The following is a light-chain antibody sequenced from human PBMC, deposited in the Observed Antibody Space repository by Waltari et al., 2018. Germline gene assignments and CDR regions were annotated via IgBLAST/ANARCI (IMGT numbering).Light chain of an antibody. Sequence: QSALTQAASVSGSPGQSITMSCTGTNSDVGSYNLVSWYQQNPGEAPKLMICEVTKRHSGVSNRFSGSKAGNTASLTISGLQAEDEAHYYCFSYAGSRNWVFGGGTKLTVL. J-gene: IGLJ3*02. CDR1: NSDVGSYNL. V-gene: IGLV2-23*02. CDR2: EVT. CDR3: FSYAGSRNWV.